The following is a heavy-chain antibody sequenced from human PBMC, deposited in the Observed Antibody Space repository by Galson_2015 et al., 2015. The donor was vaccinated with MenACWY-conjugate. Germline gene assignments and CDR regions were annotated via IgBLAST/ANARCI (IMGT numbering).Heavy chain of an antibody. V-gene: IGHV3-23*01. CDR2: VNGSGTVT. Sequence: SLRLSCAASGFTFSNYAMTWVRQAPGMGLEWVSTVNGSGTVTKYADSVRGRFTISRDNSRSTLYLQMTSLRAEDTAVYYCAKSRQFQLLRQDGMDVWGQGTTVT. CDR3: AKSRQFQLLRQDGMDV. J-gene: IGHJ6*02. D-gene: IGHD2-2*01. CDR1: GFTFSNYA.